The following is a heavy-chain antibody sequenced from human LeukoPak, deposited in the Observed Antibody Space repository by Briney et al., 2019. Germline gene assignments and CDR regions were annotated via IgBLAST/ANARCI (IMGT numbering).Heavy chain of an antibody. V-gene: IGHV1-8*03. D-gene: IGHD5-18*01. CDR2: MNPNSGNT. Sequence: ASVTVSYMPSGYTFTNYDINWVRQATGQGLEWMGWMNPNSGNTGYVQKFQGRVTITRNTSISTAYMELSSLRSEDTAVYYCARVGYSYGSYYFDYWGQGTLVTVSS. CDR3: ARVGYSYGSYYFDY. J-gene: IGHJ4*02. CDR1: GYTFTNYD.